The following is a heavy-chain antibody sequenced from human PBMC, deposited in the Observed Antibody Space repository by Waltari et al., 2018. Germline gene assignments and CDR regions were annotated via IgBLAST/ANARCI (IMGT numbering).Heavy chain of an antibody. Sequence: QVQLQQWGAGLLKPSETLSLTCAVYGGSFSGYYWSWIRQPPGKGLEWIGEINHSGSTNYNPSLKSRVTISVDTSKNQFSLKLSSVTAADTAVYYCARGRGFTIFGVVIRGYYYYYMDVWGKGTTVTISS. J-gene: IGHJ6*03. D-gene: IGHD3-3*01. CDR3: ARGRGFTIFGVVIRGYYYYYMDV. CDR2: INHSGST. V-gene: IGHV4-34*01. CDR1: GGSFSGYY.